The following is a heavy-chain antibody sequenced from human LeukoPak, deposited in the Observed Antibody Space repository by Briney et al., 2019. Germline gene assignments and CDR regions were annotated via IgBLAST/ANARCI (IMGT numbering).Heavy chain of an antibody. CDR2: ISAYNANT. CDR1: GYTFTSYG. J-gene: IGHJ4*02. D-gene: IGHD5-18*01. Sequence: ASVKVSCKASGYTFTSYGINWLRQAPGQGLEWIGWISAYNANTNYAQKLQGRVTITTDTFTSTAYMELRSLRSDDTAVYYCASGYMATAIFDYWGQGTLVTVSS. CDR3: ASGYMATAIFDY. V-gene: IGHV1-18*01.